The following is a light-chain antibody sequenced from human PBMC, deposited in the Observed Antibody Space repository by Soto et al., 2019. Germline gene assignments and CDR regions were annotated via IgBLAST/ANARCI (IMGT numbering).Light chain of an antibody. Sequence: EIVMTQSPATLSVSPGERATLSCRASQSVSSNLAWYQQKPGQAPRLLIYGASTRATGIPARFSGSGSGTEFTLTISRLEPGDFAVYYCQVYGSSPKTFGQGTKVEFK. CDR3: QVYGSSPKT. CDR1: QSVSSN. V-gene: IGKV3-15*01. J-gene: IGKJ1*01. CDR2: GAS.